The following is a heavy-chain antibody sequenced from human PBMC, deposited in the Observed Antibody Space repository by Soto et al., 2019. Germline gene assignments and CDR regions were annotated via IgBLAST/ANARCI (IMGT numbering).Heavy chain of an antibody. V-gene: IGHV4-30-4*01. CDR2: IYYSGST. CDR1: GGSISSGDYY. CDR3: ARVTANWFDP. D-gene: IGHD1-20*01. J-gene: IGHJ5*02. Sequence: SETLSLTCTVSGGSISSGDYYWSWIRQPPGKGLEWIGYIYYSGSTYYNPSLKSRVTTSVDTSKNQFSLKLSSVTAADTAVYYCARVTANWFDPWGQGNLVTVSS.